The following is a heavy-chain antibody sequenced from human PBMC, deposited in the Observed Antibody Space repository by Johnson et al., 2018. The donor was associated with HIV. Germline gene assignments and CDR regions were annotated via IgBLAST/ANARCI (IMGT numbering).Heavy chain of an antibody. CDR3: AREGAWEVRPGAFDI. CDR1: GFTFSSYG. D-gene: IGHD1-26*01. J-gene: IGHJ3*02. V-gene: IGHV3-33*01. CDR2: IWYDGSNT. Sequence: QMLLVESGGGVVQPGRSLRLSCAASGFTFSSYGMHWVRQAPGKGLEWVAVIWYDGSNTYYADSVRGRFTISRDNSKNTLYLQMNSLRAEDTAVYHCAREGAWEVRPGAFDIWGQGTTVTVSS.